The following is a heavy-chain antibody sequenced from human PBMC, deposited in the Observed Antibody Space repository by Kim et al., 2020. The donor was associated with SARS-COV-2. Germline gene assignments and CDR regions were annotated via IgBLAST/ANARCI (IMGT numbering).Heavy chain of an antibody. Sequence: GGSLRLSWAASGLTFSSSSMSWVRQAPGKGVEWVSAITGSGDTTYYADSVKGRFTISRDNSRNTLSLQMNSLRAEDTAVYYCAKMQGFFDYWGQGTLVTVSS. V-gene: IGHV3-23*01. CDR2: ITGSGDTT. CDR1: GLTFSSSS. J-gene: IGHJ4*02. CDR3: AKMQGFFDY.